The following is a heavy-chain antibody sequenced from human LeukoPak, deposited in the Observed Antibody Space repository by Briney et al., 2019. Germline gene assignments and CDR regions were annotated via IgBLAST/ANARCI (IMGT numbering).Heavy chain of an antibody. J-gene: IGHJ4*02. CDR2: IWYDGSNK. Sequence: SGGSLRLSCAASGFTFSSYGMHWVRQAPGKGLEWVAVIWYDGSNKYYADSVKGRFTISRDNSKNTLYLQMNSLRAEDTAVYYCARDPDGDYYFDYWGQGTLVTVSS. CDR3: ARDPDGDYYFDY. V-gene: IGHV3-33*01. CDR1: GFTFSSYG. D-gene: IGHD4-17*01.